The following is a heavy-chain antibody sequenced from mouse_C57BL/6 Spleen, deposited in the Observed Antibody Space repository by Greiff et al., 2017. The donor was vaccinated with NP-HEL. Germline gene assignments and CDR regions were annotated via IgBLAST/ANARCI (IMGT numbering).Heavy chain of an antibody. CDR1: GFTFSSYA. CDR3: ARDTTVDPFDY. Sequence: EVQRVESGGGLVKPGGSLKLSCAASGFTFSSYAMSWVRQTPEKRLEWVATISDGGSYTYYPDNVKGRFTISRDNAKNNLYLQMSHLKSEDTAMYYCARDTTVDPFDYWGQSTTLTVSS. D-gene: IGHD1-1*01. V-gene: IGHV5-4*01. J-gene: IGHJ2*01. CDR2: ISDGGSYT.